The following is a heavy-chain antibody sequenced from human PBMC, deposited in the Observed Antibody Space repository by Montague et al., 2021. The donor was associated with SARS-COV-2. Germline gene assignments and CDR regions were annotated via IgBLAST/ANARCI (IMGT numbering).Heavy chain of an antibody. Sequence: SLRLSCAASGFTFSTYAMSWVRRAPGKGLEWVSAISGSGDKTYYADSVKGRFTISRDNSKNTVSLQMNSLRVEDTAVYYCAKDLFYSGGDCYFYGMDLWGQGTTVTVSS. V-gene: IGHV3-23*01. D-gene: IGHD2-21*01. CDR1: GFTFSTYA. CDR2: ISGSGDKT. J-gene: IGHJ6*02. CDR3: AKDLFYSGGDCYFYGMDL.